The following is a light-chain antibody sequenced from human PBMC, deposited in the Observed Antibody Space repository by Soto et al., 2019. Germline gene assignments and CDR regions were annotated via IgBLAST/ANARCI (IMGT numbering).Light chain of an antibody. CDR1: QSISNY. J-gene: IGKJ1*01. Sequence: DIQMTQSPSSLSASVGDRVTITCRASQSISNYLNWYQQKPGKAPKLLMFAASSLQSGVPSSFSGGGSGTDFTLTNSSLQPEDFPNDYCQQSYSTPRTFGQGTKVEIK. CDR2: AAS. V-gene: IGKV1-39*01. CDR3: QQSYSTPRT.